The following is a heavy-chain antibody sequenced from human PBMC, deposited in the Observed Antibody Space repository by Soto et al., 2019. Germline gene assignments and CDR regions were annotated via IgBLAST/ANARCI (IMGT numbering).Heavy chain of an antibody. CDR3: AKGGIWFGYYYGEYYGDY. D-gene: IGHD3-10*01. Sequence: GGSLRLSCAASGFTFSSYAMSWVRQAPGKGLEWVSAISGSGGRTYYADSVKGRFTISRDNSKNTLYLQMNSLRPEDTAVYYCAKGGIWFGYYYGEYYGDYWGQGTLVTVSS. CDR2: ISGSGGRT. V-gene: IGHV3-23*01. J-gene: IGHJ4*02. CDR1: GFTFSSYA.